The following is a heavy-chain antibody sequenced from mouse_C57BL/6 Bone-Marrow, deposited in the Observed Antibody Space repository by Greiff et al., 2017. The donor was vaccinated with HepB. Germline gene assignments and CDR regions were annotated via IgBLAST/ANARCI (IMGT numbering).Heavy chain of an antibody. CDR3: ARGPLYYGYYFDD. Sequence: EVKLVESGGGLVKPGGSLKLSCAASGFTFSSYAMSWVRQTPEKRLEWVATISDGGSYTYYPDNVKGRFTISRDNAKNNLYLQMSHLKSEDTAMYYCARGPLYYGYYFDDWGQGTTLTVSS. J-gene: IGHJ2*01. CDR1: GFTFSSYA. D-gene: IGHD1-1*01. CDR2: ISDGGSYT. V-gene: IGHV5-4*03.